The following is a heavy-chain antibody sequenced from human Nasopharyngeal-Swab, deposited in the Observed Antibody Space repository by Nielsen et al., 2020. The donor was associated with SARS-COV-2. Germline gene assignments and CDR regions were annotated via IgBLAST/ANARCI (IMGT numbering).Heavy chain of an antibody. V-gene: IGHV4-59*01. CDR3: ARGPDRNYDFWSGYYTPSPYYYYYMDV. Sequence: WIRQPPGKGLEWIGYIYYSGSTNYNPSLKSRVTISVDTSKNQFSLKLSSVTAADTAVYYCARGPDRNYDFWSGYYTPSPYYYYYMDVWGKGTTVTVSS. CDR2: IYYSGST. J-gene: IGHJ6*03. D-gene: IGHD3-3*01.